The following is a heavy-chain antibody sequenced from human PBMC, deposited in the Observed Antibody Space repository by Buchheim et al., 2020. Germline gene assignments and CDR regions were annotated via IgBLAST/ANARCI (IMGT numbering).Heavy chain of an antibody. Sequence: QVQLQESGPGLVKPSETLSLTCDVSGDSISSSNWWSWVRQSPGKGLEWIGEIYHTGSTNYNPSLKSRVTMSVAKSTNQFSLNLRSVTAAETAIYYCAKDASESSKWYRAEYFQKWGQGTL. D-gene: IGHD2-15*01. J-gene: IGHJ1*01. V-gene: IGHV4-4*02. CDR3: AKDASESSKWYRAEYFQK. CDR2: IYHTGST. CDR1: GDSISSSNW.